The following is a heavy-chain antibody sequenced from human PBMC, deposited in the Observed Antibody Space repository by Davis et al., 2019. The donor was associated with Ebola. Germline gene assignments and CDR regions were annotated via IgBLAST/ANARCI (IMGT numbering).Heavy chain of an antibody. CDR2: IYYSGST. Sequence: SETLSLTCTVSGGSISSSYWSWIRQPPGKGLEWIGYIYYSGSTNYNPSLKSRVTISVDTSKNQFSLKLSSVTAADTAVYYCASLTVQTTGLDYWGQGTLVTVSS. D-gene: IGHD4-17*01. V-gene: IGHV4-59*08. J-gene: IGHJ4*02. CDR3: ASLTVQTTGLDY. CDR1: GGSISSSY.